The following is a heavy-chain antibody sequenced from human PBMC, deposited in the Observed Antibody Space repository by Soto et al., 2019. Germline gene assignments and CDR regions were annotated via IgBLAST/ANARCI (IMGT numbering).Heavy chain of an antibody. CDR2: IYYSGST. D-gene: IGHD3-22*01. J-gene: IGHJ4*02. V-gene: IGHV4-59*01. CDR3: AGLYYYDSSGYLSY. CDR1: GGSISSYY. Sequence: ASETLSLTCTVSGGSISSYYWSWIRQPPGKGLEWIGYIYYSGSTNYNPSLKSRVTISVDTSKNQFSLKLSSVTAADTAVYYCAGLYYYDSSGYLSYWGQGTLVTVSS.